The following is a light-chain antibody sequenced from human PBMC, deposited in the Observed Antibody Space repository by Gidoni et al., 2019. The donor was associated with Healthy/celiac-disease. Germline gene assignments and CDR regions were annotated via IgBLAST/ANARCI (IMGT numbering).Light chain of an antibody. CDR3: QQYDNLPPCS. CDR2: DAS. V-gene: IGKV1-33*01. Sequence: DIQMTQSPSSLSASVGDRVTITCQASQDSSNYLNWYQQKPGKAPKLLIYDASNLETGVPSRFSGSGSGTDVTFTISSLQPEDIATYYCQQYDNLPPCSFGQGTKLEIK. J-gene: IGKJ2*04. CDR1: QDSSNY.